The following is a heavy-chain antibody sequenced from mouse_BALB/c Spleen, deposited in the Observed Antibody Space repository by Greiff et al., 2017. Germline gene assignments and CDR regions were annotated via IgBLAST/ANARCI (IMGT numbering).Heavy chain of an antibody. D-gene: IGHD1-1*01. V-gene: IGHV1S135*01. CDR2: IDPYNGGT. J-gene: IGHJ3*01. CDR3: VTSYYYGSSLPFAY. CDR1: GYSFTDYN. Sequence: VQLKESGPELVKPGASVKVSCKASGYSFTDYNMYWVKQSHGKSLEWIGYIDPYNGGTSYNQKFKGKATLTVDKSSSTAFMHLNSLTSEDSAVYYCVTSYYYGSSLPFAYWGQGTLVTVSA.